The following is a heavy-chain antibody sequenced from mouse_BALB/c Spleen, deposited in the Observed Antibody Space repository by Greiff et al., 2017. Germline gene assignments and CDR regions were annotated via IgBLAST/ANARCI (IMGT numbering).Heavy chain of an antibody. CDR3: ARGAYYGNCRFAY. D-gene: IGHD2-10*01. CDR2: ISSGGSYT. Sequence: EVHLVESGGGLVKPGGSLKLSCAASGFTFSSYAMSWVRQSPEKRLEWVAEISSGGSYTYYPDTVTGRFTISRDNAKNTLYLEMSSLRSEDTAMYYYARGAYYGNCRFAYWGQGSLVTVSA. V-gene: IGHV5-9-4*01. J-gene: IGHJ3*01. CDR1: GFTFSSYA.